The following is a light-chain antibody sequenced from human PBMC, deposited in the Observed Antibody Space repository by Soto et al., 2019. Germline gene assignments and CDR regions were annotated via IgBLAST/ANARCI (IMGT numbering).Light chain of an antibody. V-gene: IGKV1-5*03. Sequence: DIQMTQSPSTLSASVGDRVTISCRASQSVSNWLAWYQQKPGKAPKLLIYKASSLESGVPSRFSGSESGTEFTLTISSLQPDEFATYYCQQYNYYWTFGQGTKVEIK. CDR3: QQYNYYWT. CDR1: QSVSNW. CDR2: KAS. J-gene: IGKJ1*01.